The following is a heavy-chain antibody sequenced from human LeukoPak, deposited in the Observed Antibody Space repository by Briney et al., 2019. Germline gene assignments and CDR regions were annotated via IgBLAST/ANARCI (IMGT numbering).Heavy chain of an antibody. Sequence: GGSLRLSCVVSGFTLDDYALHWVRQAPGKGLEWISLISGDGDSIYYADSVKGRFTISRGNSENSLYLQMSSLRAEDPALYYCAKGVRSGTYYNCFDPWGQGTLVTVSS. V-gene: IGHV3-43*02. CDR3: AKGVRSGTYYNCFDP. CDR2: ISGDGDSI. D-gene: IGHD1-26*01. J-gene: IGHJ5*02. CDR1: GFTLDDYA.